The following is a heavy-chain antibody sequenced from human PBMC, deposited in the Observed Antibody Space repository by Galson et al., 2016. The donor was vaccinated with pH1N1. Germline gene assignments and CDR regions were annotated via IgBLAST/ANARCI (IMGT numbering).Heavy chain of an antibody. CDR1: GFTLSSYW. Sequence: SLRLSCAASGFTLSSYWMSWVRQAPGKGLEWVANMNQDGNKKYYVDSVKGRFIISRDYSKNSLYLQINSLRAEDTAMYYCVRAVGRAEAHWGQGTLVTGSS. J-gene: IGHJ4*02. V-gene: IGHV3-7*01. CDR3: VRAVGRAEAH. CDR2: MNQDGNKK. D-gene: IGHD1-26*01.